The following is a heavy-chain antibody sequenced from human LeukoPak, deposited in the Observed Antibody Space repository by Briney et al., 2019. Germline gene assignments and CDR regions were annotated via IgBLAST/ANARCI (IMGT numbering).Heavy chain of an antibody. CDR3: ASDYYDRSQY. CDR1: GFTFSSYE. V-gene: IGHV3-48*03. J-gene: IGHJ4*02. Sequence: PRGSLRLSCADSGFTFSSYEMNWVRQAPGKGLEWVSYISSTGSTIYYADSVKGRFTISRDNAKNSLYLKMNSLRAEDTAVYYCASDYYDRSQYWGQGTLVTVSS. CDR2: ISSTGSTI. D-gene: IGHD3-22*01.